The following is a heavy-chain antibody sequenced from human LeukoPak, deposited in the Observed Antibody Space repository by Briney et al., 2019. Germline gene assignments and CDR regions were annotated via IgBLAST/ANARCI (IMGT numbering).Heavy chain of an antibody. D-gene: IGHD7-27*01. CDR2: ISSDGNQK. CDR1: GFTFGNFA. V-gene: IGHV3-30-3*01. CDR3: ASSALGRADWLDP. J-gene: IGHJ5*02. Sequence: GGSLRLSCVASGFTFGNFAMDWVRQAPGKGLEWVAVISSDGNQKYYADSVKGRFTISRDNSKDTLYLQMNDVRPEDTAVYYCASSALGRADWLDPWGLGTPVTVSS.